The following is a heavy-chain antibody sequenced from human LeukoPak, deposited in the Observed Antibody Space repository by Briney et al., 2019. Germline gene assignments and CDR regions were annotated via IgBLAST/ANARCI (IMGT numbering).Heavy chain of an antibody. D-gene: IGHD5-18*01. Sequence: ASVKVSCKASGYTFTSYYMHWVRQAPGQGLEWMGIINPSGGSTSYAQKFQGRVTMTRDMSTSTVYMELSSLRSEDTAVYYCASGAAIQTFDYWGQGTLVTVSS. CDR2: INPSGGST. CDR1: GYTFTSYY. CDR3: ASGAAIQTFDY. V-gene: IGHV1-46*01. J-gene: IGHJ4*02.